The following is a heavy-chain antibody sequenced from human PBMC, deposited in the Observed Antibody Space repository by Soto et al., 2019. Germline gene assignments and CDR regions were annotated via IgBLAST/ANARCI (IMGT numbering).Heavy chain of an antibody. V-gene: IGHV3-13*01. D-gene: IGHD6-19*01. CDR1: GFTFSSYD. J-gene: IGHJ4*02. CDR3: ARGTRKNYSSGWYPMGY. CDR2: IGTAGDT. Sequence: GGSLSLSCAASGFTFSSYDMHWVRQATGKGLEWVSAIGTAGDTYYPGSVKGRFTISRENAKNSLYLQMNSLRAEDTAVYYCARGTRKNYSSGWYPMGYWGQGTLVTVSS.